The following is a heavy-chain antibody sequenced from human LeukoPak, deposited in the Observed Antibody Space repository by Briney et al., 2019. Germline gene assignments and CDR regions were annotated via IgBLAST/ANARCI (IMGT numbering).Heavy chain of an antibody. J-gene: IGHJ4*02. Sequence: GASVKVSCKASGYTFTGYYMNWVRQAPGQGLEWMGWINPNSGGTNYAQKFQGRVTMTRDTSISTAYMELSRLRSDDTAVYYCARGRRITIFGVGGPGGDYWGQGTLVTVSS. V-gene: IGHV1-2*02. CDR3: ARGRRITIFGVGGPGGDY. D-gene: IGHD3-3*01. CDR1: GYTFTGYY. CDR2: INPNSGGT.